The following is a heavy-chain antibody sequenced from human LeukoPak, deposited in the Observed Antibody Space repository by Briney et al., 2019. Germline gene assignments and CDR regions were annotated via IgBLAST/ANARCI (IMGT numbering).Heavy chain of an antibody. CDR1: GYTFTSYG. V-gene: IGHV1-18*01. Sequence: ASVKVSCKASGYTFTSYGISWVRQAPGQGLEWMGWISAYNGNTNYAQKLQGRVTMTTDTSTSTAYMELRSLRSDDTAVYYCARVSDSSGYYADFDYWGQGTLVTVSS. D-gene: IGHD3-22*01. J-gene: IGHJ4*02. CDR3: ARVSDSSGYYADFDY. CDR2: ISAYNGNT.